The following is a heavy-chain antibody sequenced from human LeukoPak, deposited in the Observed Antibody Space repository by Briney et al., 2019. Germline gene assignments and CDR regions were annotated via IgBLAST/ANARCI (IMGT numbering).Heavy chain of an antibody. V-gene: IGHV1-2*02. CDR2: INPNSGGT. CDR3: ARDRRYGIGKFDP. CDR1: GYTFTGYY. Sequence: GESLKISCKASGYTFTGYYMHWVRQAPGQGLEWMGWINPNSGGTNYAQKFQGRVTMTRDTSISTAYMELSRLRSDDTAVYYCARDRRYGIGKFDPWGQGTLVTVSS. D-gene: IGHD1-1*01. J-gene: IGHJ5*02.